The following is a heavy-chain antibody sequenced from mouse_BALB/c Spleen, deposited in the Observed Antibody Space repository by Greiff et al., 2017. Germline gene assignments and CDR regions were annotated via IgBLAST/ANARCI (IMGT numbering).Heavy chain of an antibody. Sequence: QVHVKQPGAELVRPGASVKLSCKASGYTFTSYWINWVKQRPGQGLEWIGNIYPSDSYTNYNQKFKDKATLTVDKSSSTAYMQLSSQTSEDSAVYYCTREDVDYWGQGTTLTVSS. CDR3: TREDVDY. V-gene: IGHV1-69*02. CDR2: IYPSDSYT. CDR1: GYTFTSYW. J-gene: IGHJ2*01.